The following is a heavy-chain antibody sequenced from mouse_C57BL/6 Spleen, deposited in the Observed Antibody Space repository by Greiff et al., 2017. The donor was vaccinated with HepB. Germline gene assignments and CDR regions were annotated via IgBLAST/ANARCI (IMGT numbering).Heavy chain of an antibody. CDR3: ASDGYDEAYFDY. CDR2: ISSGGSYT. Sequence: VQLKESGGDLVKPGGSLKLSCAASGFTFSSYGMSWVRQTPDKRLEWVATISSGGSYTYYPDSVKGRFTITRDNAKNTLYLQMSSLKSEDTAMYYCASDGYDEAYFDYWGQGTTLTVSS. J-gene: IGHJ2*01. CDR1: GFTFSSYG. V-gene: IGHV5-6*01. D-gene: IGHD2-2*01.